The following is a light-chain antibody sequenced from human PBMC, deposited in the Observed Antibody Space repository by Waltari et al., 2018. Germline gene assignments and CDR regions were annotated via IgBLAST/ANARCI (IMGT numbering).Light chain of an antibody. Sequence: VLTQSPGTLSLSPGESATLSCRASQSLTKRYLAWYQQKPGQAPRLVISGASSRAAGIPDRFSGSGSGTDFTLTISRLKPEDFAVYYCQQYGSSIMYTFGQGTKLEIK. CDR3: QQYGSSIMYT. J-gene: IGKJ2*01. CDR2: GAS. CDR1: QSLTKRY. V-gene: IGKV3-20*01.